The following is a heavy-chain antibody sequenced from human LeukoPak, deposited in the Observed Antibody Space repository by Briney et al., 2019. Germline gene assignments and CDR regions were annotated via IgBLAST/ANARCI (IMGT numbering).Heavy chain of an antibody. Sequence: GGSLRLSCEASGFTFNNYWMSWVRQAPGKGLEWVANIRYDGSEKYYVDSVKGRFTISRDNAKNSLYLQMNSLSGEDTAVYFCARPSFSSGSYFDHWGQGTLVTVSS. CDR3: ARPSFSSGSYFDH. CDR2: IRYDGSEK. CDR1: GFTFNNYW. J-gene: IGHJ4*02. D-gene: IGHD6-19*01. V-gene: IGHV3-7*01.